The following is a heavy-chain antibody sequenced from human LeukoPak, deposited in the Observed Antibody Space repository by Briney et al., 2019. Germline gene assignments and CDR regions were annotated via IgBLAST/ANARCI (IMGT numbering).Heavy chain of an antibody. CDR2: INHSGST. Sequence: SETLSLTCAVYGGSFSGYYWSWIRQPPGKGLEWIGEINHSGSTNYNPSLKSRVTISVDTSKNQFSLQLSSVTAADTAVYYCATNIAGRADWGQGTLVTVSS. CDR1: GGSFSGYY. V-gene: IGHV4-34*01. D-gene: IGHD6-13*01. J-gene: IGHJ4*02. CDR3: ATNIAGRAD.